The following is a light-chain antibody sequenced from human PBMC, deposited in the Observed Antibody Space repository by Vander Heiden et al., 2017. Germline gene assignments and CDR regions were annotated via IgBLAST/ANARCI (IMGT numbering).Light chain of an antibody. CDR2: WAS. Sequence: DILMTQSPDSLAVSLDERATINCKSSQSVLSSSNNKNYLAWYQQKPGQPPKLLIYWASTRESGVPDRFSGSGSGTDFTLSISSLQAEDVAVYYCQQYYSRFRRFGQGTKVEFK. CDR3: QQYYSRFRR. V-gene: IGKV4-1*01. CDR1: QSVLSSSNNKNY. J-gene: IGKJ1*01.